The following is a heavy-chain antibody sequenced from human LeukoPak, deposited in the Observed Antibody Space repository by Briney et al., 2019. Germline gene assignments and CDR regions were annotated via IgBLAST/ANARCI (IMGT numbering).Heavy chain of an antibody. Sequence: GVSLRLSCAASGFTFSSYAMSWVRQAPGKGLEWVSAISGSGGSTYYADSVKGRFTISRDNSKNTLYLQMNSLRAEDTAVYYCAKDSLVVPAARFDYWGQGTLVTVSS. J-gene: IGHJ4*02. CDR3: AKDSLVVPAARFDY. CDR2: ISGSGGST. D-gene: IGHD2-2*01. V-gene: IGHV3-23*01. CDR1: GFTFSSYA.